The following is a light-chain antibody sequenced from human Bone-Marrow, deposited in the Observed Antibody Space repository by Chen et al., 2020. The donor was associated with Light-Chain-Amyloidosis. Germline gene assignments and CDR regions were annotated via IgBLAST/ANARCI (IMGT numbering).Light chain of an antibody. V-gene: IGLV3-25*03. J-gene: IGLJ2*01. CDR3: QSADSSGTYEVI. CDR2: RDT. Sequence: SYEQTQPPSVSVSPGQTARITCSGDDLPTKYAYWYQQKPGQAPVLVIHRDTERPSGISERFSGSGSGTTATLTISGVQAEDEADYHCQSADSSGTYEVIFGGGTKLTVL. CDR1: DLPTKY.